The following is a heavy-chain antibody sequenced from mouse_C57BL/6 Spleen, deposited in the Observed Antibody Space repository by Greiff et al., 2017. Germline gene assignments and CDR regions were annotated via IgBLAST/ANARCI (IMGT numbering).Heavy chain of an antibody. D-gene: IGHD1-1*01. V-gene: IGHV1-69*01. J-gene: IGHJ3*01. CDR3: ALITTEVNAY. Sequence: VQLQQPGAELVMPGASVKLSCKASGYTFTSYWMHWVKPRPGHGLEWIGEIDPSDSYTKYTQKFKGKSPFPVDPSSSTADMPLSSRTSYDSAVYYCALITTEVNAYWGQGTLVTVSA. CDR1: GYTFTSYW. CDR2: IDPSDSYT.